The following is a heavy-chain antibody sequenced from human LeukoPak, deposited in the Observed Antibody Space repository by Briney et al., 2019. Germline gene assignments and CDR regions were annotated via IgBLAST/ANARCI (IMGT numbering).Heavy chain of an antibody. CDR1: GFTFSSYG. V-gene: IGHV3-30*03. CDR2: ISYDGSNK. Sequence: GGSLRLSCAASGFTFSSYGMHWVRQAPGKGLEWVAVISYDGSNKYYADSVKGRFTISRDNSKNTLYLQMNSLRAEDTAVYYCARSLLIAAAGSVALDYWGQGTLVTVSS. J-gene: IGHJ4*02. D-gene: IGHD6-13*01. CDR3: ARSLLIAAAGSVALDY.